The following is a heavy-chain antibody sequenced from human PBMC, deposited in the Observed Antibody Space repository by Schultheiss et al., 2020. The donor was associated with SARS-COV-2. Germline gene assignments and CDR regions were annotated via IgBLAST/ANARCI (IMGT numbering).Heavy chain of an antibody. V-gene: IGHV3-23*01. CDR3: ARAGVGICSSTSCYKVRGYYYGMDV. CDR2: ISDNGDTT. CDR1: GFSFVNYA. D-gene: IGHD2-2*02. Sequence: GGSLRLSCAASGFSFVNYAMTWVRQAPGKGLEWISAISDNGDTTYYADSVEGRFTISRDNSKSTLYLQMNSLRAEDTAVYYCARAGVGICSSTSCYKVRGYYYGMDVWGQGATVTVSS. J-gene: IGHJ6*02.